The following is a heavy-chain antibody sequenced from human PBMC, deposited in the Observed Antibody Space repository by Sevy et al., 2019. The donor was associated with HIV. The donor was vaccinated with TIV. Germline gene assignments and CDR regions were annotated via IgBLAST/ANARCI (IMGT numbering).Heavy chain of an antibody. CDR1: GFTFDDYA. D-gene: IGHD5-18*01. CDR2: ISWNSGSI. CDR3: ARYEEDTTLVNAFDI. J-gene: IGHJ3*02. Sequence: GGSLRLSCAASGFTFDDYAMHWVRQAPGKGLEWVSGISWNSGSIGYADSVKGRFTISRDNAKNSLYLQMNSLRAEDTAVYYCARYEEDTTLVNAFDIWGQGTMVTVSS. V-gene: IGHV3-9*01.